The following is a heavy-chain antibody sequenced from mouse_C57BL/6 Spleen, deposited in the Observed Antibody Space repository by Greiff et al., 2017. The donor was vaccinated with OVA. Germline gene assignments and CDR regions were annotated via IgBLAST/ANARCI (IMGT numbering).Heavy chain of an antibody. CDR2: IYPGDGDT. J-gene: IGHJ2*01. CDR3: ARPYGSSFYFDY. D-gene: IGHD1-1*01. Sequence: VKLQESGAELVKPGASVKISCKASGYAFSSYWMNWVKQRPGKGLEWIGQIYPGDGDTNYNGKFKGKATLTADKSSSTAYMQLSSLTSEDSAVYFCARPYGSSFYFDYWGKGTTLTVSS. CDR1: GYAFSSYW. V-gene: IGHV1-80*01.